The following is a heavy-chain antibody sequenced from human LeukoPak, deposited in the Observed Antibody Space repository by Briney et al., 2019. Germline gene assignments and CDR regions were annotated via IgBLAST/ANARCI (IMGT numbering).Heavy chain of an antibody. D-gene: IGHD3-22*01. Sequence: PGGSLRLSCAASGFTFSNYWMSWVRQAPGKGLEWVANIKQDGSEKYYVDSVKGRFTISRDNSKNTLYLQMNSLRAEDTAVYYCAKDSSYYYDSSGYYRPDYWGQGTLVTVSS. V-gene: IGHV3-7*01. J-gene: IGHJ4*02. CDR3: AKDSSYYYDSSGYYRPDY. CDR2: IKQDGSEK. CDR1: GFTFSNYW.